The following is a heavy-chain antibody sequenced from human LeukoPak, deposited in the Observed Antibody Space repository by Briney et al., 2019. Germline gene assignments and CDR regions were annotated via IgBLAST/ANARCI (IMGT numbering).Heavy chain of an antibody. D-gene: IGHD6-19*01. V-gene: IGHV4-4*07. CDR3: ASVAAPKKYSSGWYGYNFDY. CDR1: GGSISSYY. Sequence: SETLSLTCIVSGGSISSYYWSWIRQPAGKGLEWIGRIYTSGSTNYNPSLKSRVTMSVDTSKNQFSLKLSSVTAADTAVYYCASVAAPKKYSSGWYGYNFDYWGQGTLVTVSS. J-gene: IGHJ4*02. CDR2: IYTSGST.